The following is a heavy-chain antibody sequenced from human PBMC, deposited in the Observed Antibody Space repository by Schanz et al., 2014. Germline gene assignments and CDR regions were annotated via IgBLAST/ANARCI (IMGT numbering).Heavy chain of an antibody. V-gene: IGHV3-23*01. D-gene: IGHD3-16*01. CDR1: GFTFSSYA. Sequence: EVQLLESGGGLVKPGGSLRLSCAASGFTFSSYAMSWVRQAPGKGLEWVSTISASGGSTYYADSVKGRFTISRDNSKTTLSLQMNSLRAEDTAVYYCAKGLYYDNTGGGFDYWGQGTLVTVSS. J-gene: IGHJ4*02. CDR3: AKGLYYDNTGGGFDY. CDR2: ISASGGST.